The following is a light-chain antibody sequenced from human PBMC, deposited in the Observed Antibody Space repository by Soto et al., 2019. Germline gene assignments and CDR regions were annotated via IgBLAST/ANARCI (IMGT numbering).Light chain of an antibody. CDR2: EGS. V-gene: IGLV2-23*01. Sequence: QSALTQPASVSGSPGQSITISCTGTRSYNLVSWYQHHPGKAPKLMIYEGSNRPSGVSTRFSGSQSGNTASLTISGLQAEDEADYYCSSDAGAVVFGGGTKLTVL. CDR1: RSYNL. J-gene: IGLJ2*01. CDR3: SSDAGAVV.